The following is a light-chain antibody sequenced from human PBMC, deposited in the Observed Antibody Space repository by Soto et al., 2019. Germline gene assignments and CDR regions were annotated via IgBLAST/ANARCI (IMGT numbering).Light chain of an antibody. V-gene: IGKV3-20*01. CDR2: GAS. CDR3: QQYASSLWT. J-gene: IGKJ1*01. CDR1: QSVSSSY. Sequence: EIVLTQSPGTLSLSPGERATLSCRASQSVSSSYLAWYQQKPGQAPRLLIYGASSRATGIPDRFSGSGSGTDFSLTIGRPTPEDCAVYYCQQYASSLWTFGQRTKVEIK.